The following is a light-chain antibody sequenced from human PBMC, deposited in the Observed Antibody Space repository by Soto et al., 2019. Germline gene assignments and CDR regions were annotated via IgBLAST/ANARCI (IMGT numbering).Light chain of an antibody. CDR3: CSYAGGYTPVYV. CDR2: DVS. Sequence: QSALTQPRSVSGSPGQSVTISCTGTSSDVGGYNYVSWYQQHPGKAPKLMIYDVSKRPSGVPDRFSGSKSGNTASLTISGLQAEDEADYYCCSYAGGYTPVYVFGTGTKLTVL. CDR1: SSDVGGYNY. J-gene: IGLJ1*01. V-gene: IGLV2-11*01.